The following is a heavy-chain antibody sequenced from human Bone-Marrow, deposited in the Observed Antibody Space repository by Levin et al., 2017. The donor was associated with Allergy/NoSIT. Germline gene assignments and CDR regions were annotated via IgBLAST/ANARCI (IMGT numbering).Heavy chain of an antibody. CDR2: IFQSGRA. CDR3: ARDGR. V-gene: IGHV4-38-2*02. D-gene: IGHD2-15*01. J-gene: IGHJ4*02. CDR1: NYSDKSFYY. Sequence: ESLKISCAASNYSDKSFYYWGWIRQSPTKGLEWIGSIFQSGRAYYTPSLKSRLTISTDTAKSHLSLKLRSVTAADTATYYCARDGRWGQGVLVTVSS.